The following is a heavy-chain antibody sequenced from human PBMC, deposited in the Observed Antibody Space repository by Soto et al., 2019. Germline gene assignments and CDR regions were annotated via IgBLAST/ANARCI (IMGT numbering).Heavy chain of an antibody. J-gene: IGHJ5*01. CDR2: VSYGGRNK. CDR3: GSGIDGDYEGNWLGT. D-gene: IGHD4-17*01. V-gene: IGHV3-30*04. CDR1: GFIFSNFA. Sequence: QVQLVESGGGVVQPGGSLRLSCAASGFIFSNFAMHWVRQAPGKGLEWVAVVSYGGRNKYYADSVEGRFTISRDNSKSPLYLQMNSLRTEYLAVNYCGSGIDGDYEGNWLGTWGDGNLVALAS.